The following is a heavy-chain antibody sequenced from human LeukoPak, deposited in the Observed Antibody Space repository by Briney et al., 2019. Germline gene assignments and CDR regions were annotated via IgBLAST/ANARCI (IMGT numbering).Heavy chain of an antibody. CDR1: GFTFSSYW. D-gene: IGHD3-9*01. Sequence: GGSLRLSCAASGFTFSSYWMTWVRQAPGKGLEWVASIKEDGGEKYNVDSVKGRFTSSRDNAKNSLYLQMNSLTAEDTGVYYCARDYGYNNDWFGAPFDYWGQGTLLTVSS. V-gene: IGHV3-7*01. CDR3: ARDYGYNNDWFGAPFDY. J-gene: IGHJ4*02. CDR2: IKEDGGEK.